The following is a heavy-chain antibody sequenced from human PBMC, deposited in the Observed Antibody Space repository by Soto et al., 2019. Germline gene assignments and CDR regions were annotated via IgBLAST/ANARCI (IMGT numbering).Heavy chain of an antibody. CDR3: ARETHDTTFDY. Sequence: PSETLSLTCTVSGGSISSSSYYWGWIRQPPGKGLEWIGSIYYSGSTNYNPSLKSRVTISVDTSKNQFSLKLSSVTAADTAVYYCARETHDTTFDYWGQGTLVTVSS. D-gene: IGHD1-26*01. CDR1: GGSISSSSYY. V-gene: IGHV4-39*07. CDR2: IYYSGST. J-gene: IGHJ4*02.